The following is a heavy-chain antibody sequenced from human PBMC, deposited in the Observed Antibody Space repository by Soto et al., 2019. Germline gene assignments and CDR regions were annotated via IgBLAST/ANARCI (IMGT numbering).Heavy chain of an antibody. J-gene: IGHJ6*02. V-gene: IGHV1-18*04. CDR3: ARDFGSYYYYGMDV. CDR2: ISAYNGNT. Sequence: SVKVSCKASGYTFTSYGISWVRQAPGQGLEWMGWISAYNGNTNYAQKLQGRVTMTTDTSTSTAYMELRSLRSDDTAVYYCARDFGSYYYYGMDVWGQGTTVTVSS. CDR1: GYTFTSYG. D-gene: IGHD1-26*01.